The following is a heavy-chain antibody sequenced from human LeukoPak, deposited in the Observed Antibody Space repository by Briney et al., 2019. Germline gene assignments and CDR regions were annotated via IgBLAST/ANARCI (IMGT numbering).Heavy chain of an antibody. V-gene: IGHV3-7*02. Sequence: PGGSLRLSCVASGFTFSSYWMSWVRQAPGKGLEWVANIKGEGSGKYYVDSVKGRFTISRDNAKNSLYLQMNSLRAEDTAVYYCARIYYDSSGYRLFDYWGQGTLVTVSS. CDR3: ARIYYDSSGYRLFDY. CDR2: IKGEGSGK. J-gene: IGHJ4*02. CDR1: GFTFSSYW. D-gene: IGHD3-22*01.